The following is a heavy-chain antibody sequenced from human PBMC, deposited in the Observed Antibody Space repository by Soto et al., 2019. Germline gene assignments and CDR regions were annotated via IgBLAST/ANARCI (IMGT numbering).Heavy chain of an antibody. CDR2: IRSKAYGGTT. D-gene: IGHD3-10*01. V-gene: IGHV3-49*03. CDR3: TRDLYYYGSGYIAY. CDR1: GFTFGDYA. Sequence: HPGVSLRLSCTASGFTFGDYAMSWFRQAPGKGLEWVGFIRSKAYGGTTEYAASVKGRFTISRDDSKSIAYLQMNSLKTEDTAVYYCTRDLYYYGSGYIAYWGQGTLVTVSS. J-gene: IGHJ4*02.